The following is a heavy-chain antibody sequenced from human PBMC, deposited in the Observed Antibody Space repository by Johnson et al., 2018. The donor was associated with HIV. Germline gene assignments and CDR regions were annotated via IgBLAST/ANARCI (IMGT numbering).Heavy chain of an antibody. CDR1: GFTFEDYG. V-gene: IGHV3-9*01. Sequence: QLVESGGGVVRPGGSLRLSCVVSGFTFEDYGMSWVRQAPGKGLELVSGISWNSDTIGYADSVKGRFAISRDNAKNSLYLQMNSLRAEDTALYYCAKGGPLFVDAFDIWGLGTMVTVSS. D-gene: IGHD3-3*01. CDR3: AKGGPLFVDAFDI. J-gene: IGHJ3*02. CDR2: ISWNSDTI.